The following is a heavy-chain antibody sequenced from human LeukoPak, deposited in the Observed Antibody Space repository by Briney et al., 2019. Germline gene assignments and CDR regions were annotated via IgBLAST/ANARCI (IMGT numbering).Heavy chain of an antibody. J-gene: IGHJ3*02. D-gene: IGHD3-22*01. CDR1: GFTFSSYA. CDR3: AKDRRSGTMIPPDAFDI. Sequence: GGSLRLSCAASGFTFSSYAMSWVLQAPGKGLEWVSAISGSGGSTYYADSVKGRFTISRDNSKNTLYLQINSLRAEYTAVYYCAKDRRSGTMIPPDAFDIWGQGTMVTVSS. CDR2: ISGSGGST. V-gene: IGHV3-23*01.